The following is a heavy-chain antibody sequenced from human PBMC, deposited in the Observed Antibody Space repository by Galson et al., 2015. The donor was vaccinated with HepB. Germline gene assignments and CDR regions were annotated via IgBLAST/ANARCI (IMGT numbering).Heavy chain of an antibody. CDR1: GFTFSNAW. CDR2: IKSKADGGTA. Sequence: SLRLSCAASGFTFSNAWMSWVRQVPGKGLEWIGRIKSKADGGTADYVAPVKGRFTISRDDSSDTLFLQMNSLKTEDTAVCYCSTAIRWESPGGDYWGQGTLVTVSS. J-gene: IGHJ4*02. D-gene: IGHD4-23*01. CDR3: STAIRWESPGGDY. V-gene: IGHV3-15*01.